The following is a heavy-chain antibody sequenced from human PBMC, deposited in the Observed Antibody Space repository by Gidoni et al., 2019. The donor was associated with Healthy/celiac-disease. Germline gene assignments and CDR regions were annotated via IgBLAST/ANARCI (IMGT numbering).Heavy chain of an antibody. Sequence: QVQLQDPGAGLVTPSEPLSLPCPASGCSNSSYYCSWIRQPPGKGLEWIGYIYYSGSTNYNPSLKSRVTISVDTSKNQFSLKLSSVAAADTAVYYCARSARGWFGEFPDYWGQGTLVTVSS. CDR3: ARSARGWFGEFPDY. V-gene: IGHV4-59*01. J-gene: IGHJ4*02. CDR2: IYYSGST. D-gene: IGHD3-10*01. CDR1: GCSNSSYY.